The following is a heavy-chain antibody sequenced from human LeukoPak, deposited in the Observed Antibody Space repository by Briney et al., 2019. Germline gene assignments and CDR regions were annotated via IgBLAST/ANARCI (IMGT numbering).Heavy chain of an antibody. D-gene: IGHD6-13*01. Sequence: SETLSLTCTVSGGSISSYYWSWMRQPAGGGVEWSGRIYSTGSTTYYPSFKSRVTMIAVQSKNQFSLRLRSVTAADTAVYYCARQIASAGPAGFEFWGQGALVTVSS. J-gene: IGHJ4*02. CDR1: GGSISSYY. V-gene: IGHV4-4*07. CDR2: IYSTGST. CDR3: ARQIASAGPAGFEF.